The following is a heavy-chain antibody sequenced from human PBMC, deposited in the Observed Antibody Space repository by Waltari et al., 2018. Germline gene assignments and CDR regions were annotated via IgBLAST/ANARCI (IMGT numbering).Heavy chain of an antibody. J-gene: IGHJ6*02. CDR1: GGSFSGYY. Sequence: QVQLQQRGAGLLKPSDTLSLTCAVYGGSFSGYYWTWIRLPPRTGLEWIGEINHSGSTNYNPALKSRVTIAVDTSKNQFSLKLSSVTAADTAVYYCARGPSITMVRGVIADYYYGMDVWGQGTRVTVSS. CDR2: INHSGST. V-gene: IGHV4-34*01. D-gene: IGHD3-10*01. CDR3: ARGPSITMVRGVIADYYYGMDV.